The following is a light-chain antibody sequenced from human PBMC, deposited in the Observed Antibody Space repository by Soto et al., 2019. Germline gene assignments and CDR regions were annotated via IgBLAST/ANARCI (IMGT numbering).Light chain of an antibody. Sequence: QSALTQPASVSGSLGQSLTISCIGTISDVGRFDVVSWFQQLPGQVPKLIIYEGSRRPSGVSSRFSGSKSGNTASLTISGLQAEDEADYYCCAYVGARTYVFGTGTKVTVL. CDR2: EGS. V-gene: IGLV2-23*01. CDR3: CAYVGARTYV. J-gene: IGLJ1*01. CDR1: ISDVGRFDV.